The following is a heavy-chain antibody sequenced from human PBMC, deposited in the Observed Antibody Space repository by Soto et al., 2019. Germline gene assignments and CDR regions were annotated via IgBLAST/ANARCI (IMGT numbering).Heavy chain of an antibody. CDR2: IYYSGST. J-gene: IGHJ5*02. V-gene: IGHV4-39*01. D-gene: IGHD6-25*01. CDR3: ARRHMAASEGWFDP. CDR1: GGSISSSSHY. Sequence: SETLSLTCTVSGGSISSSSHYWGWIRQPPGKGLEWIGNIYYSGSTYYNASLEGRVTISADTSKNQFSLNLSSVTAADTAVYYCARRHMAASEGWFDPWGQGTLVTVSS.